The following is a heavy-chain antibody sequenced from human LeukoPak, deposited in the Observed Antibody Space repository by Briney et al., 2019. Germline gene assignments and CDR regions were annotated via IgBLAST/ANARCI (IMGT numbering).Heavy chain of an antibody. V-gene: IGHV1-2*04. D-gene: IGHD4-17*01. J-gene: IGHJ4*02. Sequence: ASVKVSCKASGYTFTGYYMHWVRQAPGQGLEWMGWINPNSGGTNYAQKFQGWVTMTRDTSISTACMELNRLTSDDTAVYYCARPDYDDDDSPGRHDWGQGTQVTVSS. CDR3: ARPDYDDDDSPGRHD. CDR1: GYTFTGYY. CDR2: INPNSGGT.